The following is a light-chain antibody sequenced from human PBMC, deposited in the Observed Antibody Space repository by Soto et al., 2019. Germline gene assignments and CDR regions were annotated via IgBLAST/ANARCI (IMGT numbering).Light chain of an antibody. J-gene: IGLJ1*01. CDR3: SSFTTNRLYV. V-gene: IGLV2-14*01. CDR2: GVR. Sequence: QLVLTQPPSVSGSPGQSIAIPCTGNGNDIGAYDYVSWYQQHPGKAPRLLIYGVRNRPPGISSRFSGFKSGLTASLTISGLQAEDEADYYCSSFTTNRLYVFGPGTKLTVL. CDR1: GNDIGAYDY.